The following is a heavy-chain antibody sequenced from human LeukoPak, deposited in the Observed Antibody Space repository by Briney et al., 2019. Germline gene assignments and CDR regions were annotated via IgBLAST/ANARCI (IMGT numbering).Heavy chain of an antibody. J-gene: IGHJ4*02. CDR3: ARDLGLPAVLNY. V-gene: IGHV4-39*07. Sequence: SETLSLTCTVSGGSFSSSSYYWGWLRQPPGKGLEWIGSIYYSGSTYYNPSLRSRVTISVDTSKNQFSLRLSSVTAADTAVYYCARDLGLPAVLNYWGQGTLVTVSS. CDR1: GGSFSSSSYY. D-gene: IGHD2-2*01. CDR2: IYYSGST.